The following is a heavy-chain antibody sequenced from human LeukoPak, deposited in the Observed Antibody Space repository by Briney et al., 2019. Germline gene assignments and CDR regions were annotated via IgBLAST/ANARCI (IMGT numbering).Heavy chain of an antibody. CDR3: ARPSLFDWTLDY. J-gene: IGHJ4*02. CDR2: IYYSGST. Sequence: KSSETLSLTCTVSGGSISNSNYYWGWIRQPPGKGLEWIGTIYYSGSTYYNPSLKSRVTISVDTSKNQFSLKLSSVTAADTAVYYCARPSLFDWTLDYWGQGTLVTVSS. CDR1: GGSISNSNYY. V-gene: IGHV4-39*01. D-gene: IGHD3-9*01.